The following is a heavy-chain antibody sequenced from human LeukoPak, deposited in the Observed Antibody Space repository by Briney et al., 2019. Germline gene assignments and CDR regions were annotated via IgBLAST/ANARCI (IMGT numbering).Heavy chain of an antibody. D-gene: IGHD3-22*01. CDR3: ARGRGPTMIVVVAYFDY. CDR2: INPNSGGT. V-gene: IGHV1-2*06. J-gene: IGHJ4*02. CDR1: GYTFTGYY. Sequence: ASVKVSCKASGYTFTGYYMHWVRQAPGQGLEWMGRINPNSGGTNYAQKFQGRVTMTRDTSVGTAYMELSRLRSDDTAVYYCARGRGPTMIVVVAYFDYWGQGTLVTVSS.